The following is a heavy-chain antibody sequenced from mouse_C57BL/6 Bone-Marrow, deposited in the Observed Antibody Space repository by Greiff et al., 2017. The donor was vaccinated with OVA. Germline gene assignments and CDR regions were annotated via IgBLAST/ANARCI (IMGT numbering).Heavy chain of an antibody. CDR2: INPGSGGN. D-gene: IGHD1-1*01. V-gene: IGHV1-54*01. Sequence: QVQLQQSGAELVRPGTSVKVSCKASGYAFTNYLIEWVKQRPGQGLEWIGVINPGSGGNNYNEKFKGKATLTADKSSSTAYMQLSSLTSEDSAVYVCARSPHYYGSPWFAYWGQGTLVTVSA. CDR3: ARSPHYYGSPWFAY. J-gene: IGHJ3*01. CDR1: GYAFTNYL.